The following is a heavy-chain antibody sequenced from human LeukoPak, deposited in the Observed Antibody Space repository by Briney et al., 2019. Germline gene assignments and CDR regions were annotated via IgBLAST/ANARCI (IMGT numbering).Heavy chain of an antibody. Sequence: GRSLRLSCAASGFTFSSYGMHWVRQAPGKGLEWVAVIWYDGSNKYYADSVKGRFTISRDNSKNTLYLQMNSLRAEDTAVYYCAREQWPTVGWFDPWGQGTLVTVSS. D-gene: IGHD6-19*01. CDR3: AREQWPTVGWFDP. J-gene: IGHJ5*02. CDR2: IWYDGSNK. CDR1: GFTFSSYG. V-gene: IGHV3-33*01.